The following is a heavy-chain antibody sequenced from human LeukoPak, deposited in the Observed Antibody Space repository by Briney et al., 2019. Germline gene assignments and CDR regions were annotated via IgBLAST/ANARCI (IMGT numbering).Heavy chain of an antibody. V-gene: IGHV1-18*01. CDR2: ISAYNGYT. CDR1: GYTFTSYG. CDR3: ARDGSDSSGYFGIRDY. D-gene: IGHD3-22*01. J-gene: IGHJ4*02. Sequence: ASVKVSCKASGYTFTSYGITWVREAPGQGLEWMVWISAYNGYTTYAQKVQDRVTNTTDTSTRTAQRELRSLRSDDTAVYYCARDGSDSSGYFGIRDYWGQGTLATVSS.